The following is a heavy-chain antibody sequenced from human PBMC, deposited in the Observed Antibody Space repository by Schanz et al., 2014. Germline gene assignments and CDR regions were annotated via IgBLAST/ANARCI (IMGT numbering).Heavy chain of an antibody. CDR3: STDLTAVDYDAIGL. CDR1: GFTVSTIY. V-gene: IGHV3-15*01. Sequence: EEQVVESGGGLVQPGGSLRLSCAVSGFTVSTIYMTWVRQAPGKGLEWVGRIKSKVDGGTTDNAAPVQGRFTISRDDSKNTLHLQMNSLKTEDTAVYYCSTDLTAVDYDAIGLWGQGTMVTVSS. J-gene: IGHJ3*01. CDR2: IKSKVDGGTT. D-gene: IGHD4-17*01.